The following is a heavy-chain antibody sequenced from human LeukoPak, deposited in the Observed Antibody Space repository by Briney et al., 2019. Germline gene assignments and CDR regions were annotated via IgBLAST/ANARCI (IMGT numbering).Heavy chain of an antibody. CDR3: ARIGLSDYYDSSGGSIGY. CDR1: GGSISSGDYY. Sequence: SQTLSLTCTVSGGSISSGDYYWSWIRQPPGKGLEWIGYIYYSGSTYYNPSLKSRVTILVDTSKNQFSLKLSSVTAADTAVYYCARIGLSDYYDSSGGSIGYWGQGTLVTVSS. D-gene: IGHD3-22*01. J-gene: IGHJ4*02. CDR2: IYYSGST. V-gene: IGHV4-30-4*01.